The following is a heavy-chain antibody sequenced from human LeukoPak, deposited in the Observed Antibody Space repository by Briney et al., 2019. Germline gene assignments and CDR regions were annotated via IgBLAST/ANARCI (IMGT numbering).Heavy chain of an antibody. CDR2: MNPNSGNT. CDR3: AALPNFDY. Sequence: EWMGWMNPNSGNTGYAQKFRGRVTMTRNTSISTAYMELSSLRSEDTAVYYCAALPNFDYWGQGTLVTVSS. V-gene: IGHV1-8*01. D-gene: IGHD1-14*01. J-gene: IGHJ4*02.